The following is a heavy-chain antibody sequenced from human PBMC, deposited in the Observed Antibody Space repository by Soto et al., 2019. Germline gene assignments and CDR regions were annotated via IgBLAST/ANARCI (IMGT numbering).Heavy chain of an antibody. J-gene: IGHJ6*02. CDR2: ISGSGGST. D-gene: IGHD5-18*01. V-gene: IGHV3-23*01. Sequence: HPGGSLRLSCAASGFTFSSYAMSWVRQAPGKGLEWVSAISGSGGSTYYADSVKGRFTISRDNSKNTLYLQMNSLRAEDTAVYYCAKAFKIIQLSLVPYYYGMDVWGQGTTVTVSS. CDR1: GFTFSSYA. CDR3: AKAFKIIQLSLVPYYYGMDV.